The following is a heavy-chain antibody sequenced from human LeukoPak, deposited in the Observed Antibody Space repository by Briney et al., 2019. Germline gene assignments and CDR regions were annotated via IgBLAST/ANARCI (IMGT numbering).Heavy chain of an antibody. CDR2: ISGSGGST. D-gene: IGHD3-16*01. CDR1: GFTFSSYA. CDR3: ALRSGRVSLGYYHY. J-gene: IGHJ4*02. Sequence: QSGGSLRLSCAASGFTFSSYAMSWVRQAPGKGLEWVSAISGSGGSTYYADSVKGRFTISRDNSKNTLYLQMNSLRAEDTAVYYCALRSGRVSLGYYHYWGQGTLVTVSS. V-gene: IGHV3-23*01.